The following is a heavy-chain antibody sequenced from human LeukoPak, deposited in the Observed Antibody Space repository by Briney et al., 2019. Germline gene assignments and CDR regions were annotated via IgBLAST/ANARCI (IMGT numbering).Heavy chain of an antibody. CDR2: ISVYTGNT. CDR1: GYRFSSYG. J-gene: IGHJ4*02. Sequence: RASVKVSCKASGYRFSSYGITWVRQAPGQGLEWMGWISVYTGNTKYAQKFQDRVTMTADTSTNTVYMELSSLRSEDTAVYYCARKLGTYYGNREYFDYWGQGTLVTVSS. D-gene: IGHD4-11*01. CDR3: ARKLGTYYGNREYFDY. V-gene: IGHV1-18*01.